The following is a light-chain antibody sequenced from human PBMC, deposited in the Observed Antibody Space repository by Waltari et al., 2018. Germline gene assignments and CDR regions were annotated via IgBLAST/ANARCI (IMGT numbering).Light chain of an antibody. V-gene: IGKV3-20*01. Sequence: EIVLTQSPGTLSLSPGERATLSCRASQSIAGIYFAWYQQKPGRAPRLLIYAASTRATGIPDRFSGSGSGTDFTLTISSLQAEDVAIYFCQQYYITPLSFGGGTRVEIK. CDR3: QQYYITPLS. CDR1: QSIAGIY. CDR2: AAS. J-gene: IGKJ4*01.